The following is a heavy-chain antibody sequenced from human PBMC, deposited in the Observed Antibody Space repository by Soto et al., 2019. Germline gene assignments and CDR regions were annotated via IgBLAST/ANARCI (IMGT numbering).Heavy chain of an antibody. D-gene: IGHD5-18*01. CDR1: GGSIRSVDYY. V-gene: IGHV4-30-4*01. CDR2: IYYSGST. CDR3: ARGGYWAEN. Sequence: QVQLQESGPGLVKPSQTLSLTCTVSGGSIRSVDYYWSWIRQPPGKGLEWIVYIYYSGSTYYNPSIKSRVTISLDTSKNQFSLKLSSVTAADTALYYCARGGYWAENWGQGTLVTVSS. J-gene: IGHJ4*02.